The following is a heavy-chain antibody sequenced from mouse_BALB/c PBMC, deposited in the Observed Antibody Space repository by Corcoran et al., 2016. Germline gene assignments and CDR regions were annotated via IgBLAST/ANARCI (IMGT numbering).Heavy chain of an antibody. D-gene: IGHD2-4*01. Sequence: EVQLQQSGPELVKPGASVKISCKTSGYTFTEYTMHWVKQSHGKSLEWIGGINPNNGGTSYNQKFKGKATLTVDKSSSTDYMALRSLTSEYSADYYCARKRTDYPYYFDFWGPGTTLPVSS. CDR1: GYTFTEYT. CDR3: ARKRTDYPYYFDF. V-gene: IGHV1-18*01. CDR2: INPNNGGT. J-gene: IGHJ2*01.